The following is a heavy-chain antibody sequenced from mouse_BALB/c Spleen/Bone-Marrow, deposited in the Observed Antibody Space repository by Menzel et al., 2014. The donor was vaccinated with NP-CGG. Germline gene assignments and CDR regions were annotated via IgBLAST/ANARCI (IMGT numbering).Heavy chain of an antibody. D-gene: IGHD2-2*01. Sequence: EVHLVESGGGLVKPGGSLKLSCAASGFTFSSYAMSWVRQSPEKRLEWVAEISRGGSYTYYPETVTGRFTISRDNAKNPLSREMSRLGSEDTAIYYCARDGYDGQMDYWGQGTSVTVSS. CDR1: GFTFSSYA. CDR2: ISRGGSYT. J-gene: IGHJ4*01. V-gene: IGHV5-9-4*01. CDR3: ARDGYDGQMDY.